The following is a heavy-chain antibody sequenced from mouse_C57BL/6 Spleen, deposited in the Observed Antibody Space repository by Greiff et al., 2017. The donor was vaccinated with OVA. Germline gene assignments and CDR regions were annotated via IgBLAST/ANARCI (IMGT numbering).Heavy chain of an antibody. CDR3: AREGYYKEGFDY. CDR2: IYPSDSET. V-gene: IGHV1-61*01. J-gene: IGHJ2*01. Sequence: QVHVKQPGAELVRPGSSVKLSCKASGYTFTSYWMDWVKQRLGQGLEWIGNIYPSDSETHYNQKFKDKATLTVDKSSSTAYMQLSSLTSEDSAVYYCAREGYYKEGFDYWGQGTTLTVSS. D-gene: IGHD2-12*01. CDR1: GYTFTSYW.